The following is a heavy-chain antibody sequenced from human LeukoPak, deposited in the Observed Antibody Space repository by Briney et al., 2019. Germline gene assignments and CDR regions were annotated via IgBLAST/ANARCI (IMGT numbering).Heavy chain of an antibody. CDR2: ISSSGSTI. CDR3: ARGVSGYFDSSGRHY. CDR1: GFTFSSYE. J-gene: IGHJ4*02. D-gene: IGHD3-22*01. V-gene: IGHV3-48*03. Sequence: GGSLRLSCAASGFTFSSYEMNWVRQAPGKGLEWVSYISSSGSTIYYADSVKGRFTISRDNAKNSLYLQMNSLRAEDTAVYYCARGVSGYFDSSGRHYWGQGTLVTVSS.